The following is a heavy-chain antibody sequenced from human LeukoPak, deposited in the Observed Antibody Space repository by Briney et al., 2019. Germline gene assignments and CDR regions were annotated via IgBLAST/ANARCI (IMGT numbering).Heavy chain of an antibody. J-gene: IGHJ4*02. CDR2: ISSSGSTI. CDR1: GFSFNDYY. V-gene: IGHV3-11*01. Sequence: PGGSLRLSCATSGFSFNDYYMSWIRQAPGKRLEWLTYISSSGSTIYYADSVTGRFTISRDNAKNSLYLQMSSLRAEDTAVYYCARYSHDSSGYHFDYWGQGTLVTVSS. CDR3: ARYSHDSSGYHFDY. D-gene: IGHD3-22*01.